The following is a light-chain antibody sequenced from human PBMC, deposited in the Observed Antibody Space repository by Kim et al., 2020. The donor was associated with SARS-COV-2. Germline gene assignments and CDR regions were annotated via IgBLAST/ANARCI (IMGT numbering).Light chain of an antibody. J-gene: IGKJ1*01. Sequence: ATINCKSSQSVFFRSTGKNYLVWFQQKPGQPPRLLIDWASTRASGVSDRFTGSGSDTDFTLTISSLQPEDVAVYYCHQYFATPWTFGQGTKVEIK. CDR1: QSVFFRSTGKNY. CDR3: HQYFATPWT. V-gene: IGKV4-1*01. CDR2: WAS.